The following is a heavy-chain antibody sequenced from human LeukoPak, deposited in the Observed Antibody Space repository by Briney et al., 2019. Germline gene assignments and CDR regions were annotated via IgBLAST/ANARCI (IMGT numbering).Heavy chain of an antibody. CDR3: ARDDYGDYQTFDY. Sequence: PGGSLRLSCTASGFTFSSYAMSCVRHAPRKGVECVSFISSSSSYIYYADSVKGRFTISRDNAENSLYLQMNSLRAEDTAVYYCARDDYGDYQTFDYWGQGTLVTVSS. J-gene: IGHJ4*02. CDR1: GFTFSSYA. V-gene: IGHV3-21*01. CDR2: ISSSSSYI. D-gene: IGHD4-17*01.